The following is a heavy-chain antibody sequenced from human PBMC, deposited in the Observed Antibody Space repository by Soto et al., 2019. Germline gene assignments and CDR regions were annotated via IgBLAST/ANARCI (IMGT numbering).Heavy chain of an antibody. CDR3: TTQTRGLRYFDSAIDY. V-gene: IGHV3-15*01. CDR2: IKSKTDGGTT. Sequence: GGSLRLSCAASGFTFSNAWMSWVRQAPGKGLEWVGRIKSKTDGGTTDYAAPVKGRFTISRDDSKNTLYLQMNSLKTEDTAVYYCTTQTRGLRYFDSAIDYWGQGTLVTVSS. CDR1: GFTFSNAW. J-gene: IGHJ4*02. D-gene: IGHD3-9*01.